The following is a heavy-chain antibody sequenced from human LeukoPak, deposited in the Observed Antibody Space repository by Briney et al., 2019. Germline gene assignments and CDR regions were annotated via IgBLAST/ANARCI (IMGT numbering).Heavy chain of an antibody. V-gene: IGHV4-39*07. Sequence: PSETLSLTCTVSGGSISSSSYYWGWILQPPGKGLEWIGSIYYSGSTYYNPSLKSRVTISVDTSKNQFSLKLSSVTAADTAVYYCARIAYYYDSSGYPRQLFDYWGQGTLVTVSS. CDR2: IYYSGST. D-gene: IGHD3-22*01. CDR1: GGSISSSSYY. CDR3: ARIAYYYDSSGYPRQLFDY. J-gene: IGHJ4*02.